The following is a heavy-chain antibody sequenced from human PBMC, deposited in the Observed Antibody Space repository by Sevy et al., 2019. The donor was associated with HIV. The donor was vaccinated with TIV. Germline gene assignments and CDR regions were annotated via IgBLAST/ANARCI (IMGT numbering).Heavy chain of an antibody. V-gene: IGHV3-23*01. CDR1: GFTFSSYA. D-gene: IGHD3-22*01. Sequence: GGSLRLSCAASGFTFSSYAMSWVRQAPGKGLEWVSAISGSGYLTYYTDSVKGRFTISKDNSKNTLYLQMNSRRAEDTAVYYCAKEGGGYYYDSSGLFDYWGQGTLVTVSS. CDR3: AKEGGGYYYDSSGLFDY. J-gene: IGHJ4*02. CDR2: ISGSGYLT.